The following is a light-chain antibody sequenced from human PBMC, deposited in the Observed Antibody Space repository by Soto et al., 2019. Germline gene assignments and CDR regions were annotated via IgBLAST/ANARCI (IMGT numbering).Light chain of an antibody. CDR3: QVWDGSSDHNVV. J-gene: IGLJ2*01. CDR1: NIGSKS. V-gene: IGLV3-21*02. CDR2: DDK. Sequence: SYVLTQPPSVSVAPGQAARIPCGGNNIGSKSVHWYQHKPGQAPVLVLYDDKDRPSGIPERFSGSNSGNTATLTISRVEAGDEADYYCQVWDGSSDHNVVFGGGTKLTVL.